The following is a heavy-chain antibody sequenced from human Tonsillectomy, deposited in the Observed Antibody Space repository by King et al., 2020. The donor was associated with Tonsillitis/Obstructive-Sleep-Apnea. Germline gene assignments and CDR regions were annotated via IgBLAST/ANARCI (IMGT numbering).Heavy chain of an antibody. D-gene: IGHD4-17*01. V-gene: IGHV3-15*01. CDR1: GFTFSNAW. Sequence: VQLVESGGGLVKPGGSLRLSCAASGFTFSNAWMSWVRQAPGKGLEWVGRIKSKTDGGTTDYAAPVKGRFTISRDDSKKTLYLQMNSLKTEDTAVYYCTTDPGYGDYGSGFDYWGQGTLVTVSS. CDR2: IKSKTDGGTT. CDR3: TTDPGYGDYGSGFDY. J-gene: IGHJ4*02.